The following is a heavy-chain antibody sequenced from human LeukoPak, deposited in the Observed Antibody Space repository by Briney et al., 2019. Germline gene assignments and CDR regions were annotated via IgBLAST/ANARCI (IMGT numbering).Heavy chain of an antibody. D-gene: IGHD1-1*01. CDR3: ARVNINNWHSCDY. V-gene: IGHV4-4*02. J-gene: IGHJ4*02. Sequence: SETLSLTCAVSGGSISSNNWWGWVRQPPGKGLEWIGEIYRSGSPNYNPSLKSRVTISVDKSRNHFSPNLSSVTAADTAVYYCARVNINNWHSCDYWGQGTLVTVSS. CDR1: GGSISSNNW. CDR2: IYRSGSP.